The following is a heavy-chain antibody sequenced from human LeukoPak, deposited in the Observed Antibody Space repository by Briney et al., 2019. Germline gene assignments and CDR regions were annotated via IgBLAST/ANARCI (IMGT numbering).Heavy chain of an antibody. Sequence: SETLSLTCAVSGGSISSSNWWSWVRQPPGKGLEWIGEIYHSGSTNYNPSLKSRVTISVDKSKNQFSLKLSSVTAADTAVYYCAGSSGRSYYYYYYMDVWGKGTTVTVSS. J-gene: IGHJ6*03. CDR3: AGSSGRSYYYYYYMDV. V-gene: IGHV4-4*02. CDR2: IYHSGST. D-gene: IGHD1-26*01. CDR1: GGSISSSNW.